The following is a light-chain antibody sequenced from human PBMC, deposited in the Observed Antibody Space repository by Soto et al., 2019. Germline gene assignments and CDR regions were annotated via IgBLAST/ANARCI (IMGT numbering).Light chain of an antibody. Sequence: EIVLTQSPGTLSLSPGQRATLSCRASQNLRSSYLAWYQQKPGQAPRLLINAASSRATGIPDRFSGSGSGTDFTLTISRLEPEDFAVYYCQQMGTFGQGTKVEVK. CDR3: QQMGT. J-gene: IGKJ1*01. CDR2: AAS. CDR1: QNLRSSY. V-gene: IGKV3-20*01.